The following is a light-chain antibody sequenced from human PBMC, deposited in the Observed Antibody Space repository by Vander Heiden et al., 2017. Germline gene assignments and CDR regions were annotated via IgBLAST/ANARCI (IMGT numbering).Light chain of an antibody. J-gene: IGKJ2*01. V-gene: IGKV3D-11*02. CDR1: QSVSSY. CDR2: DAS. CDR3: QQGGT. Sequence: EIVLTQSPAPLSSSPGERATLSCRASQSVSSYLSGDQQKPGQAPRLLIYDASNRATGPPARFSGSGPGTDFTLTISSLETEDFVGDDGQQGGTFGQGTKLEIK.